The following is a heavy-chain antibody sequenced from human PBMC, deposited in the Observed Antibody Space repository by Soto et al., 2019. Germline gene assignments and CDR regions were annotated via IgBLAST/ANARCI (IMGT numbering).Heavy chain of an antibody. CDR2: IYYSGST. Sequence: QVQLQESGPGLVKPSQPLSLTCTVSGGSISSGDYYWTWIRQHPGKGLEWIGYIYYSGSTYYNPSLKIRVTISVDTSKNQFSLKLSSVTAADTAVYYCARGYDSSGYYYHGRVFDIWGQGTMVTVSS. D-gene: IGHD3-22*01. J-gene: IGHJ3*02. CDR3: ARGYDSSGYYYHGRVFDI. V-gene: IGHV4-31*03. CDR1: GGSISSGDYY.